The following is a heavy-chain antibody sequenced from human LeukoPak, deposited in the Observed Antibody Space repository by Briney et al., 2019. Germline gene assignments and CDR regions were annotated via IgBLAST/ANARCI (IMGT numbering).Heavy chain of an antibody. CDR2: IYDSGST. D-gene: IGHD2-21*02. CDR3: ARGEYCGGDCYYYFDY. V-gene: IGHV4-39*07. J-gene: IGHJ4*02. CDR1: GGSIRSRSYY. Sequence: PSETLSLTCTVSGGSIRSRSYYWAWIRQPPGKGLEWIGSIYDSGSTYSNPSLKSRVTISVDTSKNQLSLKLSSVTAADTAVYYCARGEYCGGDCYYYFDYWGQGTLVTVSS.